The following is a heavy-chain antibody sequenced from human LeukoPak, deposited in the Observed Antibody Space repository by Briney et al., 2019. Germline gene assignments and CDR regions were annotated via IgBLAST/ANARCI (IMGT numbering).Heavy chain of an antibody. CDR2: ISAYKGNT. Sequence: ASVKVSCKASGYTFTSYGISWVRQAPGQGLEWMGWISAYKGNTNYAQKLQGRVIMTTDTSTSTAYMELRSLRSDDTAVYYCARDRGTYYYGSGTTVDYWGQGTLVTVSS. V-gene: IGHV1-18*04. CDR1: GYTFTSYG. CDR3: ARDRGTYYYGSGTTVDY. D-gene: IGHD3-10*01. J-gene: IGHJ4*02.